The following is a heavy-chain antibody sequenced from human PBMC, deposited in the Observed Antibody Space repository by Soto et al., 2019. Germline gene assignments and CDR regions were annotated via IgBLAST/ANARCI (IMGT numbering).Heavy chain of an antibody. CDR3: ARGYGRNCYY. CDR1: GGSFSGYY. CDR2: INHNGST. J-gene: IGHJ4*02. D-gene: IGHD1-7*01. Sequence: QVQLQQWGAGLLKPSENLSLTCAVYGGSFSGYYWNWIRQPPGKGLEWIGEINHNGSTNYNPSLRSRVTSTIDTSKNQFTLKLSSGTAADTAVYYCARGYGRNCYYWGQGTLVTVSS. V-gene: IGHV4-34*01.